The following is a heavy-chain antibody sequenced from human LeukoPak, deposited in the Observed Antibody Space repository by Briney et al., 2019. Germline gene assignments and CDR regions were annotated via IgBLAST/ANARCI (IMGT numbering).Heavy chain of an antibody. CDR1: GFTFSTYG. J-gene: IGHJ5*02. CDR3: ARDGTTTRYNWFDP. D-gene: IGHD1-7*01. CDR2: IRGGTGYT. Sequence: QSGGSLRLSCTASGFTFSTYGMSWVRQAPGKGLEWVSSIRGGTGYTFYADSVKGRFTISRDHSKNTLYLQMNSLRAEDTAIYYCARDGTTTRYNWFDPWGQGTLVTVSS. V-gene: IGHV3-23*01.